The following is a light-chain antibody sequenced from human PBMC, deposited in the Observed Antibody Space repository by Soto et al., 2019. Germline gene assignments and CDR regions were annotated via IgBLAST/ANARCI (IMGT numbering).Light chain of an antibody. CDR3: SSYAGSNNLV. V-gene: IGLV2-8*01. CDR2: EVT. Sequence: LTQPPSASGSPGQSVTISCTGTSSDVGGYHYVSWYQQHPGKAPKLMIHEVTKRPSGVPDRFSGSKSGNTASLTVSGLQGEDEADYYCSSYAGSNNLVFGGGTQLTVL. J-gene: IGLJ2*01. CDR1: SSDVGGYHY.